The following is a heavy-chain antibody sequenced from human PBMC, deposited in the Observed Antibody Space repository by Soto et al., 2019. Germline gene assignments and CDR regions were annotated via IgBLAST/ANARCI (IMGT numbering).Heavy chain of an antibody. D-gene: IGHD2-15*01. CDR2: ISAYNGNT. Sequence: ASVKVSCKASGYTFTSYGISWVRQAPGQGLEWMGWISAYNGNTNYAQKLQGRVTMTTDTSTSTAYMELRSLRSDDTAVNYCAKDSPRYCSGGSCYPADFQHWGQGTLVTVSS. CDR3: AKDSPRYCSGGSCYPADFQH. V-gene: IGHV1-18*01. J-gene: IGHJ1*01. CDR1: GYTFTSYG.